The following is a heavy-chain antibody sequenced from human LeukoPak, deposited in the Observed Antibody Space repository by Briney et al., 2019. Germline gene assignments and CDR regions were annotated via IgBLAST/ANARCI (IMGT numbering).Heavy chain of an antibody. CDR3: AREGVAGDNWFDP. CDR1: GDSVSSNSAP. Sequence: SQTLSLTCAISGDSVSSNSAPWTWIRQSPSRGLEWLGRTYYRSKWYNDYALSVKSRITINPDTSKNQFSLQLNSVSPEDTAMYWCAREGVAGDNWFDPWGQGTLVTVSS. J-gene: IGHJ5*02. V-gene: IGHV6-1*01. CDR2: TYYRSKWYN. D-gene: IGHD6-19*01.